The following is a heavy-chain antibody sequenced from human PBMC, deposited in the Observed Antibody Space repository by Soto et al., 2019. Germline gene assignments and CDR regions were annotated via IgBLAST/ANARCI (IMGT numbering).Heavy chain of an antibody. Sequence: GESLKISCKGSGYNFAGYWIAWVRQMPGKGLELMGIIYPSDSDTRYRPSFQGQVTISADKSISSAYLQWGSLRASDTAMYYCARGGVSTRTFDYWGQGTPVTVSS. CDR1: GYNFAGYW. V-gene: IGHV5-51*01. CDR2: IYPSDSDT. D-gene: IGHD3-3*01. J-gene: IGHJ4*02. CDR3: ARGGVSTRTFDY.